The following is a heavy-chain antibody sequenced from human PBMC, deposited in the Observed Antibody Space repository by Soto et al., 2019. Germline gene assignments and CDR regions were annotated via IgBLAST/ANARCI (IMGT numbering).Heavy chain of an antibody. CDR1: GGSLRGYS. Sequence: QVQLQESGPGVVKPSETLSLTCTVSGGSLRGYSWSWIRQSPGKGLEWIGYVYSGGGTNYSPSFMGRGTISVDATDNQFSLKLNAATAADTAVYYRAREKTPMSPHYFYYGMDVWGQGTTVTVSS. J-gene: IGHJ6*02. D-gene: IGHD3-9*01. CDR3: AREKTPMSPHYFYYGMDV. V-gene: IGHV4-59*01. CDR2: VYSGGGT.